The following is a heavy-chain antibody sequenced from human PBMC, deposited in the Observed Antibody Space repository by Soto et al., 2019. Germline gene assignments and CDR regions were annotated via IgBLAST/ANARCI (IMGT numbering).Heavy chain of an antibody. CDR2: ISYDGSNK. Sequence: VGSLRLSCAASGFTFSSYAMHWVRQAPGKGLEWVAVISYDGSNKYYADSVKGRFTISRDNSKNTLYLQMNSLRAEDTAVYYCARDVGRWLQLSIVGSFDYWGQGTLVTVSS. V-gene: IGHV3-30-3*01. D-gene: IGHD5-12*01. CDR1: GFTFSSYA. J-gene: IGHJ4*02. CDR3: ARDVGRWLQLSIVGSFDY.